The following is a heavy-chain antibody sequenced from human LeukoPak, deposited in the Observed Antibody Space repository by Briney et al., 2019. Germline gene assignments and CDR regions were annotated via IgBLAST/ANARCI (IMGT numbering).Heavy chain of an antibody. D-gene: IGHD3-10*01. CDR3: ARGESHPPYNWFDP. CDR1: GYTFTRYG. J-gene: IGHJ5*02. V-gene: IGHV1-18*01. CDR2: ISVYNGNT. Sequence: EASVKVSCKASGYTFTRYGISWVRQAPGQGLEWMGWISVYNGNTNYAQKLQGRVTMTTDTSTSTAYMELRSLRSDDTAVYYCARGESHPPYNWFDPWGQGTLVTVSS.